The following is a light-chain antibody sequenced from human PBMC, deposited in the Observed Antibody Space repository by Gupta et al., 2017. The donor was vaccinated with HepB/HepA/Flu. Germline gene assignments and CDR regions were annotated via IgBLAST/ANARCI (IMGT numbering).Light chain of an antibody. CDR3: SSFTSTMTLVV. CDR2: NVS. J-gene: IGLJ2*01. CDR1: SSDVGDYQS. V-gene: IGLV2-14*01. Sequence: QSALTQPASVSGSPGQSLTISCTATSSDVGDYQSVSWYPQHPGTAPKLFISNVSNRPSGVSNRFSGSKSGTTASLTIXGXQAEDEXDYYCSSFTSTMTLVVFGGGTKVTVL.